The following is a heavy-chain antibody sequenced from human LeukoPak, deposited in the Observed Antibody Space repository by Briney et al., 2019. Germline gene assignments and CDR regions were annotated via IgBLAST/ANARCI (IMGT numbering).Heavy chain of an antibody. J-gene: IGHJ4*02. D-gene: IGHD3-16*01. CDR1: GHSISMYY. CDR3: ARDGVLGGLFVWDY. CDR2: IYYSGST. V-gene: IGHV4-59*01. Sequence: SETLSLTCTVSGHSISMYYGRWIRQPPGKGLEWIGYIYYSGSTNYNPSLKSRVTISVDTSKNQFSLKLSSVTAADTAVYYCARDGVLGGLFVWDYWGQGTLVTVSS.